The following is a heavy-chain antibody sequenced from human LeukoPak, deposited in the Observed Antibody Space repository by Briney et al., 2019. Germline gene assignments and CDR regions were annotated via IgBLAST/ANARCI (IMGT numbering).Heavy chain of an antibody. V-gene: IGHV4-30-2*01. CDR1: GGSISSGGYY. D-gene: IGHD5-18*01. Sequence: SQTLSLTCTVSGGSISSGGYYWSWIRQPPGKGLEWIGYIYHSGSTYYNPSLKSRVTISVDRSKNQFSLKVNSVTAADTAVYYCARDRGYSYGLSSAQGYFDYWGQGTLVTVSS. CDR3: ARDRGYSYGLSSAQGYFDY. J-gene: IGHJ4*02. CDR2: IYHSGST.